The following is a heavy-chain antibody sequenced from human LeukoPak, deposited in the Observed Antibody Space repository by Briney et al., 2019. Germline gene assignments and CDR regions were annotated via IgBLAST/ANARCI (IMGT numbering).Heavy chain of an antibody. D-gene: IGHD3-22*01. CDR1: GYTFTAYY. CDR2: ITPYSGGT. J-gene: IGHJ5*02. CDR3: ARDEARYSSGYYPNWFDP. V-gene: IGHV1-2*02. Sequence: ASVKVSCKASGYTFTAYYIHWVRQAPGQGLEWMGWITPYSGGTKYAQKFQGRVTMTRDTSISTAYMELSRLKSDDTAVYYCARDEARYSSGYYPNWFDPWGQGTLVTVSS.